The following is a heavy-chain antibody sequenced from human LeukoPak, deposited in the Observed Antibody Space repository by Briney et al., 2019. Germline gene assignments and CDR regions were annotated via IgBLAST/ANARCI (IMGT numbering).Heavy chain of an antibody. D-gene: IGHD4-23*01. CDR2: IYSGGTT. CDR3: ARRAGGYSHPYDY. J-gene: IGHJ4*02. Sequence: GGSLRLSCAASGFTFSSYGMHWVRQAPGKGLEWVSLIYSGGTTYYSDSVKGRFTISRDNSKNTLYLQMNSLRAEDTAVYYCARRAGGYSHPYDYWGQGILVTVSS. CDR1: GFTFSSYG. V-gene: IGHV3-53*01.